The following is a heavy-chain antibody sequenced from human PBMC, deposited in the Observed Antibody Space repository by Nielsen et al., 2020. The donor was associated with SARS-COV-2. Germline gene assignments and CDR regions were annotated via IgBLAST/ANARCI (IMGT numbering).Heavy chain of an antibody. CDR3: ARITIFGVGIPY. Sequence: ASVKVSCKASGYTFTSYAMHWVRQAPGQRLEWMGWINAGNGNTKYSQKFQGRVTITRDTSASTAYMELSSLRSEDTAVYYCARITIFGVGIPYWGQGTLVTVSS. D-gene: IGHD3-3*01. V-gene: IGHV1-3*01. CDR1: GYTFTSYA. CDR2: INAGNGNT. J-gene: IGHJ4*02.